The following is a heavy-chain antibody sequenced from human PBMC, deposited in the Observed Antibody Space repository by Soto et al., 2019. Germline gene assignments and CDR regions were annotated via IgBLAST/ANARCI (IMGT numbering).Heavy chain of an antibody. J-gene: IGHJ4*02. CDR1: GFSFSNGW. Sequence: PGGSLRLSCAASGFSFSNGWMSWVRQAPGKGLEWVGRIKKRSEGEAADYIAPVKGRFSVSRDDSRNMLFLQMNSLRTEDTGTYYCAILRADILHGSFDFWGQGTPVTVSS. CDR2: IKKRSEGEAA. V-gene: IGHV3-15*01. D-gene: IGHD3-9*01. CDR3: AILRADILHGSFDF.